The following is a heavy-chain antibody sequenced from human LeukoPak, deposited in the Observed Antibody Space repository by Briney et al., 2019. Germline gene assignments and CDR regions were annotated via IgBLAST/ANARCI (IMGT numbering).Heavy chain of an antibody. Sequence: SETLSLTCTVSGGSISSYYWSWIRQPPGKGLEWIGYIYYSGSTNYNPSLKSRVTISVDTSKNQFSLKLSSVTAADTAVYYCARQLLDCSSTSCYDPSWFDPWGQGTLVTVSS. V-gene: IGHV4-59*08. CDR2: IYYSGST. CDR1: GGSISSYY. J-gene: IGHJ5*02. D-gene: IGHD2-2*01. CDR3: ARQLLDCSSTSCYDPSWFDP.